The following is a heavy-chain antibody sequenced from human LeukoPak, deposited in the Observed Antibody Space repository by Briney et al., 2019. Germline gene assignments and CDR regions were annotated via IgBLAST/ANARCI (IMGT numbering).Heavy chain of an antibody. V-gene: IGHV4-4*07. J-gene: IGHJ4*02. CDR2: IHTSGST. CDR3: ARDRYYYDSSGYYQLDY. D-gene: IGHD3-22*01. CDR1: GGSVSSYY. Sequence: SETLSLTCTVSGGSVSSYYWSWIRQPAGKGLEWIGRIHTSGSTNYNPSLKSRVTMPVDTSKNQLSLKLSSVTAADTAVYYCARDRYYYDSSGYYQLDYWGQGTLVTVSS.